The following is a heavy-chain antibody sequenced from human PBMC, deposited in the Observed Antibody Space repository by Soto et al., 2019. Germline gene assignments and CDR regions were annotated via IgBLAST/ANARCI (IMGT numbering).Heavy chain of an antibody. D-gene: IGHD3-22*01. CDR1: GYTFTGYY. V-gene: IGHV1-2*02. CDR3: ARAVDYYDSSGYYTHEYFQH. J-gene: IGHJ1*01. CDR2: ISPNSGGT. Sequence: ASVKVSCKASGYTFTGYYMHWVRQAPGQGLEWMGWISPNSGGTNYAQKLQGRVTMTTDTSTSTAYMELRSLRSDDTAVYYCARAVDYYDSSGYYTHEYFQHWGQGTLVTVSS.